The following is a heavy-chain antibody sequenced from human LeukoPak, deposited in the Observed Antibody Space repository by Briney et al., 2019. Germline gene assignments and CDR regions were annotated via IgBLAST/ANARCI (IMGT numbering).Heavy chain of an antibody. CDR2: INSDGSDT. CDR3: TRGDFYVGAQDY. Sequence: GGSLRLSCAASEFTFSSYWMHWVRQAPGKGLVWVSRINSDGSDTSYADSVKGRFTISRDNAKNTLYLQMNSLGAGDTAVYYCTRGDFYVGAQDYWGQGTLVAVSS. J-gene: IGHJ4*02. V-gene: IGHV3-74*01. D-gene: IGHD1-26*01. CDR1: EFTFSSYW.